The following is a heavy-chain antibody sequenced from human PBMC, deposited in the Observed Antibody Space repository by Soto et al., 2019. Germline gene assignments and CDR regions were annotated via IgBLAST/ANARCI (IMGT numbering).Heavy chain of an antibody. V-gene: IGHV4-34*09. CDR1: GGSSSRYY. CDR2: INHSGST. CDR3: VRCPPIQLSPYPSDS. Sequence: SETLSLTCAVYGGSSSRYYWSWIRQPPGKGLEWIGEINHSGSTNYNPSLKSRVTISVDTSKNQFSLKLSSVTAADTAVYYCVRCPPIQLSPYPSDSRGQSTLV. D-gene: IGHD5-18*01. J-gene: IGHJ4*02.